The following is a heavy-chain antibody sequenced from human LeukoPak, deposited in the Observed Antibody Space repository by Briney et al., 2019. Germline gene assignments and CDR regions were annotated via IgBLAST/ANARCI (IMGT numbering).Heavy chain of an antibody. CDR3: ERDSGVEMATGEYYYYGMDV. CDR1: GGSISSGGYS. Sequence: SQTLSLTCAVSGGSISSGGYSWSWIRQPPGKGLEWIGYIYHSGSTYYNPSLKSRVTISVDRSKNQFSLKLSSVTAADTAVYYCERDSGVEMATGEYYYYGMDVWGQGTTVTVSS. CDR2: IYHSGST. V-gene: IGHV4-30-2*01. J-gene: IGHJ6*02. D-gene: IGHD5-24*01.